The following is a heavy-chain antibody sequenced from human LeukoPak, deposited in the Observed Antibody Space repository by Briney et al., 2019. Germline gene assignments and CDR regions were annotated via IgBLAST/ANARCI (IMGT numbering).Heavy chain of an antibody. CDR2: INHSGST. Sequence: SETLSLTCAVYGGSFSGYYWSWIRQPPGKGLEWIGEINHSGSTNYNPSLKSRVTISVDTSKNQFSLKLSSVTAADTAVYYCARGIYFDYSCQGTLVTVSS. J-gene: IGHJ4*02. CDR1: GGSFSGYY. V-gene: IGHV4-34*01. CDR3: ARGIYFDY.